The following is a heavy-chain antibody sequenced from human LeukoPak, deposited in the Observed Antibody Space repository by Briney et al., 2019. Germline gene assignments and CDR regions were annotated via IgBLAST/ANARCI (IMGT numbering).Heavy chain of an antibody. CDR2: VYYRGNT. CDR3: ARGYSSSWYYFDY. J-gene: IGHJ4*02. D-gene: IGHD6-13*01. Sequence: SETLSLTCTVSGGSISRSSYYWGWIRQPPGKGLEWIGSVYYRGNTYYNPSLKSRVTISVDTSKNQFSLKLSSVTAADTAVYYCARGYSSSWYYFDYWGQGTLVTVSS. V-gene: IGHV4-39*07. CDR1: GGSISRSSYY.